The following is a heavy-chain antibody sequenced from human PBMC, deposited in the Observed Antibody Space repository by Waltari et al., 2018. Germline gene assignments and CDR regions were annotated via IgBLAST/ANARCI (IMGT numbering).Heavy chain of an antibody. Sequence: QVQLVASGGGVVLPGGSLRLPCAVSGFRFSAYGRHWVRQAPGKGLEWVSYIHHDEISKHYADSVKGRFTISRDNSKNTVYLHMDSLRAEDTALYYCSKDSDAFYIDYWGQGVLVTVSS. J-gene: IGHJ4*02. V-gene: IGHV3-30*02. D-gene: IGHD2-2*01. CDR1: GFRFSAYG. CDR3: SKDSDAFYIDY. CDR2: IHHDEISK.